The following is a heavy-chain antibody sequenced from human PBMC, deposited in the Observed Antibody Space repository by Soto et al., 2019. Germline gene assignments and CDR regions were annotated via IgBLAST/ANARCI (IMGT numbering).Heavy chain of an antibody. J-gene: IGHJ4*02. D-gene: IGHD3-22*01. Sequence: ASVKVSCKASGYTFTGCAMHWVRQAPGQRLEWMGWINAGNGNTKYSQKFQGRVTITRDTSASTAYMELSSLRADDTAVYYCVKGEYYYDSSGYYPFDYWGQGTLVTVSS. CDR1: GYTFTGCA. CDR2: INAGNGNT. V-gene: IGHV1-3*01. CDR3: VKGEYYYDSSGYYPFDY.